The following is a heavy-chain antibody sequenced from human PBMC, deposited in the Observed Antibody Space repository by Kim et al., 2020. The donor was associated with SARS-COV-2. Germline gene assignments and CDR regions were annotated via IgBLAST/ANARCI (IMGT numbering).Heavy chain of an antibody. Sequence: GGSLRLSCAASGFTFSSYAMSWVRQAPGKGLEWVSAISGGGRRTYYADSVKDRFSISRDNSKNTLHLQMNRLRAEDTAVYYCAKRAAYSSSSPFDYWGQG. CDR3: AKRAAYSSSSPFDY. D-gene: IGHD6-6*01. J-gene: IGHJ4*02. CDR2: ISGGGRRT. CDR1: GFTFSSYA. V-gene: IGHV3-23*01.